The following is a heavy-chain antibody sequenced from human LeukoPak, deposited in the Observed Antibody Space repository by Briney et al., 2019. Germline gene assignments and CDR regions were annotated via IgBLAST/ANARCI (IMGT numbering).Heavy chain of an antibody. V-gene: IGHV3-74*01. J-gene: IGHJ4*02. D-gene: IGHD1-26*01. CDR1: GFTFSSYW. CDR2: INTDGSST. CDR3: KRDLSGPYYGRFDY. Sequence: SGGSLRLSCAVSGFTFSSYWRYCVRQAPGKGLLWVSRINTDGSSTNFADSVRGRFTISRDNAKNTLYLQMNSLRAEDTAVYYCKRDLSGPYYGRFDYWGQGTLVTVSS.